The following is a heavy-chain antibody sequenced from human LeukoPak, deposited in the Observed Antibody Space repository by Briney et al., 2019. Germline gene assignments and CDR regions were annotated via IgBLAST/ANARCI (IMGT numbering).Heavy chain of an antibody. D-gene: IGHD3-3*01. CDR1: GGTFSSYA. CDR2: IIPIFGTA. CDR3: ALQTGYYDFWGGYYLS. Sequence: SVKVSCKASGGTFSSYAISWVRQAPGQGLEWMGGIIPIFGTANYAQKFQGRVTITTDESTSTAYMELSSLRSEDTVVYYCALQTGYYDFWGGYYLSWGQGTLVTVSS. J-gene: IGHJ5*02. V-gene: IGHV1-69*05.